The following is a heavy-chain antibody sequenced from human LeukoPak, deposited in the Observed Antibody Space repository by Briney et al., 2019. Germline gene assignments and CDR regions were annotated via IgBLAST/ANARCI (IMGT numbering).Heavy chain of an antibody. V-gene: IGHV4-4*09. J-gene: IGHJ5*02. Sequence: SETLSLTCTVSGRSISSYYWSWIRQPPGKGMEWIGYIYTSGSTNYDPSLKGRVTISVDTSKNQFSLKLSSVTAADTAVYYCARRTCSSTSCWFDPWGQGTLVTVSS. CDR3: ARRTCSSTSCWFDP. CDR2: IYTSGST. CDR1: GRSISSYY. D-gene: IGHD2-2*01.